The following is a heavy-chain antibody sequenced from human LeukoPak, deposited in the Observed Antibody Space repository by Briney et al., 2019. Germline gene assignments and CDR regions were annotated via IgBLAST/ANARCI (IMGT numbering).Heavy chain of an antibody. V-gene: IGHV4-34*01. J-gene: IGHJ6*03. Sequence: PSETLSLTCAVYGGSFSGYYWSWIRQPPGKGLEWIGEINHSGSTNYNPSLKSRVTISVDTSKNQFSLKLSSVTAADTAVYYCARGGVRFHYMDVWGKGTTVTVSS. CDR2: INHSGST. CDR3: ARGGVRFHYMDV. D-gene: IGHD3-10*01. CDR1: GGSFSGYY.